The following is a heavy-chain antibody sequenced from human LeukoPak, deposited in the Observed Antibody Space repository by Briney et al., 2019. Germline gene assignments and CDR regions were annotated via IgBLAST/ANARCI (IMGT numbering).Heavy chain of an antibody. D-gene: IGHD3-22*01. V-gene: IGHV3-48*04. J-gene: IGHJ4*02. CDR2: ISSSSSTI. CDR3: ARANYYDSSGYYLDY. Sequence: TGGSLRLSCAASGFTFSSYSMNWVRQAPGKGLEWVSYISSSSSTIYYADSVKSRFTISRDNAKNSLYLQMNSLRAEDTAVYYCARANYYDSSGYYLDYWGQGTLVTVSS. CDR1: GFTFSSYS.